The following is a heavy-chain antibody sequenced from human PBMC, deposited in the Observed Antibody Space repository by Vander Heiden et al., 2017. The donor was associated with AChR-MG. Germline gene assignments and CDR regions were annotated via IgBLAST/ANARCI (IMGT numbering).Heavy chain of an antibody. J-gene: IGHJ3*02. Sequence: QVQLVQSGAEVKTPGASVKVSCTASGYTCPSYYMHWVRQAPGQGLEWMGIINPSGGSTSYAQKFQGRVTMTRDTSTSTVYMELSSLRSEDTAVYYCATAGAYCSSTSCSSDAFDIWGQGTMVTVSS. CDR2: INPSGGST. CDR1: GYTCPSYY. V-gene: IGHV1-46*01. CDR3: ATAGAYCSSTSCSSDAFDI. D-gene: IGHD2-2*01.